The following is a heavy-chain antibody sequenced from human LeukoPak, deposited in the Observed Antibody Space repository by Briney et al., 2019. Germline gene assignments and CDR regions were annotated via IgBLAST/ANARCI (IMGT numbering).Heavy chain of an antibody. Sequence: PSETLSLTCTVSGGSISSSSYYWGWIRQPPGKGLEWIGSIYYSGSTYYNPSLKNRLTISVDTSKNQFSLKLSSVTAAGTAVYYCARTRYYYGSRSYGAPYYLDYWGQGTLVTVSS. CDR1: GGSISSSSYY. D-gene: IGHD3-10*01. CDR2: IYYSGST. CDR3: ARTRYYYGSRSYGAPYYLDY. J-gene: IGHJ4*02. V-gene: IGHV4-39*01.